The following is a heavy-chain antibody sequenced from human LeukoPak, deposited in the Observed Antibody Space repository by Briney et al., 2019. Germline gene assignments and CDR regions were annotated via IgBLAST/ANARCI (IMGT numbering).Heavy chain of an antibody. CDR3: AKAFGTNGYFQLPIDF. D-gene: IGHD2-8*01. V-gene: IGHV3-23*01. Sequence: PGGSLRLSCEASGFSFSSYGMSWVRQAPGEGLEWVSGFSASDGSRYYADSVRGRFTISRDNSRNTLYLQLNDLRAEDTAIYYCAKAFGTNGYFQLPIDFWGQGTLVTVSS. CDR2: FSASDGSR. J-gene: IGHJ4*02. CDR1: GFSFSSYG.